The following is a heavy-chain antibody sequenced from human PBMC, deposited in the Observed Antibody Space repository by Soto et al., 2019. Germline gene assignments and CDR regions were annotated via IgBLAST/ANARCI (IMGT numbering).Heavy chain of an antibody. CDR3: ASTLTYYDFWSGHRGFDP. Sequence: SVKVSCKASGCTFSIYAISWVRQAPGQGLEWMGGIIPIFGTANYAQKFQGRFTITADESKSTASMELSSLRAEDTAVYYCASTLTYYDFWSGHRGFDPWGQGTLVTVSS. V-gene: IGHV1-69*01. CDR1: GCTFSIYA. D-gene: IGHD3-3*01. J-gene: IGHJ5*02. CDR2: IIPIFGTA.